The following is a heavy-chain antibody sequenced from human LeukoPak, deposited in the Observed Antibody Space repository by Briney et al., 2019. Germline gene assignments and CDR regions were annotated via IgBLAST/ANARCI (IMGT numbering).Heavy chain of an antibody. D-gene: IGHD3-9*01. CDR1: GGSISSGDYY. CDR2: IYYSGST. CDR3: ARGRDILTGYSFDY. V-gene: IGHV4-30-4*01. J-gene: IGHJ4*02. Sequence: PSETLSLTCTVSGGSISSGDYYWSWIRQPPGKGLEWIGYIYYSGSTYYNPSLRSRVTISVDTSKNQFSLKLSSVTAADTAVYYCARGRDILTGYSFDYWGQGTLVTVPS.